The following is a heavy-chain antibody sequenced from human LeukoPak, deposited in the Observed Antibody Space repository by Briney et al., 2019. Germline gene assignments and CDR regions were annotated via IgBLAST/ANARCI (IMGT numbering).Heavy chain of an antibody. CDR3: ARRPARRGAFDI. V-gene: IGHV4-59*08. CDR2: IYYSGST. CDR1: GGSISSYY. D-gene: IGHD1-26*01. Sequence: SETLSLTCTVSGGSISSYYWSWIRQPPGKGLEWIGYIYYSGSTNYXXSLKXXVTISVDTSKNQFSLKLSSVTAADTAVYYCARRPARRGAFDIWGQGTMVTVSS. J-gene: IGHJ3*02.